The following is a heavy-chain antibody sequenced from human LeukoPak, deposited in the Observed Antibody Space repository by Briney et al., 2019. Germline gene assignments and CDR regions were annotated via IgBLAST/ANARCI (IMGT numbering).Heavy chain of an antibody. D-gene: IGHD6-19*01. Sequence: PSETLSLTCTVSGGSISSSSYYWGWTRQPPGKGLEWIGSIYYSGSTYYNPSLKSRVTISVDTSKNQFSLKLSSVTAADTAVYYCARHSLYSSGYAFDIWGQGTMVTVSS. CDR3: ARHSLYSSGYAFDI. CDR1: GGSISSSSYY. J-gene: IGHJ3*02. V-gene: IGHV4-39*01. CDR2: IYYSGST.